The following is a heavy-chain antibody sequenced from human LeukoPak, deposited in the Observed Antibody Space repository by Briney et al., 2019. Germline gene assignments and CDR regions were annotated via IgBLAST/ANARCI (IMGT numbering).Heavy chain of an antibody. CDR1: GGSFSSSNYN. D-gene: IGHD3-3*01. CDR3: ARVGNPLVTVFAWFDP. V-gene: IGHV4-39*07. Sequence: SETLSLTCTVSGGSFSSSNYNWGWIRQPPGKGLEWIGTIYYTGSTNYNPSLKSRVTISVDTSKNQFSLKLSSVTAADTAVYYCARVGNPLVTVFAWFDPWGQGTLVTVSS. CDR2: IYYTGST. J-gene: IGHJ5*02.